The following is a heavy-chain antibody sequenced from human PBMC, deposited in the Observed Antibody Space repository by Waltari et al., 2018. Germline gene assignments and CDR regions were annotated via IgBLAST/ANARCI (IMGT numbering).Heavy chain of an antibody. CDR1: GYTFTNFY. J-gene: IGHJ4*02. V-gene: IGHV1-46*01. D-gene: IGHD2-8*01. CDR3: ARDANGYRGAKFDY. Sequence: QVQLVQSGAEVKKPGASVKVSCKASGYTFTNFYMHWVRQAPGQGLEWLGIINPVGGGTSYAKRFQGRVTMTRDTSTSTVYMELSSLRSEDTAVYYCARDANGYRGAKFDYWGQGTPVTVSS. CDR2: INPVGGGT.